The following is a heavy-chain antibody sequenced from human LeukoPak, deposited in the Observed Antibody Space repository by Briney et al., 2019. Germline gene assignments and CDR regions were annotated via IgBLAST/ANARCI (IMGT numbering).Heavy chain of an antibody. CDR3: ARDTRVAAVAADGYGMDV. CDR2: ISYDGSNK. V-gene: IGHV3-30-3*01. D-gene: IGHD6-19*01. Sequence: GRSLRLSCAASGFTFSSYAMHWVRQAPGKGLEWVAVISYDGSNKYYADSVKGRFTISRDNSKNTLYLQMNSLRAEDTAVYYCARDTRVAAVAADGYGMDVWGQGTTVTVSS. J-gene: IGHJ6*02. CDR1: GFTFSSYA.